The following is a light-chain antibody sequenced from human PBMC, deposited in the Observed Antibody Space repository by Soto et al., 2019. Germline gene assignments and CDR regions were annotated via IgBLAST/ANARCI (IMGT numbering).Light chain of an antibody. J-gene: IGKJ4*01. CDR2: DAT. Sequence: DIQMTQSPSSLSASVGDRVTITCRASQDISNFLNWYQQKTGKAPKLLIYDATKLETGVPSRFSGGGSGTDFTFTISILQPEDIATYYCQHHDNLPAFGGGTKVEIK. CDR1: QDISNF. V-gene: IGKV1-33*01. CDR3: QHHDNLPA.